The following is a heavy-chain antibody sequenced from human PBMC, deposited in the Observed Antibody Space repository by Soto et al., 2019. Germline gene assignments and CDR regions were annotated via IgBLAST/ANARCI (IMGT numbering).Heavy chain of an antibody. CDR1: GYTCTSYG. Sequence: ASVKVSCKASGYTCTSYGISWVRHAPGQGLEWMGWISAYNGNTNYAQKLQGRVTMTTDTSTSTAYMELRSLRSDDTAVYYFARYKGYCSGGSCYSSDYWGQGTLVTVSS. D-gene: IGHD2-15*01. CDR3: ARYKGYCSGGSCYSSDY. V-gene: IGHV1-18*01. CDR2: ISAYNGNT. J-gene: IGHJ4*02.